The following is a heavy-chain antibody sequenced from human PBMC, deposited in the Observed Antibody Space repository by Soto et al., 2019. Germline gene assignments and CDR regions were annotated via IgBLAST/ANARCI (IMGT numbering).Heavy chain of an antibody. CDR1: GGSISDSYYY. D-gene: IGHD1-1*01. Sequence: SETLSLTCGVSGGSISDSYYYWGWLRQSPGKGPEWIGSVFYTGFTSYNPALESRVSVSVDTSKNQFSLRMNTVTAADTAVYYCATSQKGYNWNYFDHWGQGALVTVSS. J-gene: IGHJ4*02. CDR3: ATSQKGYNWNYFDH. V-gene: IGHV4-39*01. CDR2: VFYTGFT.